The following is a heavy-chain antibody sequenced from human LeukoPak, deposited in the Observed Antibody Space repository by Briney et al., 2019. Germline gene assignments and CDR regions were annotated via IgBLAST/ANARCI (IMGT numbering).Heavy chain of an antibody. V-gene: IGHV3-23*01. CDR3: AKMGESGGATRH. CDR1: GFTFSSYA. CDR2: ISGSGGST. D-gene: IGHD1-26*01. J-gene: IGHJ4*02. Sequence: GSLRLSCAASGFTFSSYAMSWVRQAPGKGLEWVSAISGSGGSTYYADSVKGRFTISRDNSKNTLYLQMNSLRAEDTAVYYCAKMGESGGATRHWGQGTLVTVSS.